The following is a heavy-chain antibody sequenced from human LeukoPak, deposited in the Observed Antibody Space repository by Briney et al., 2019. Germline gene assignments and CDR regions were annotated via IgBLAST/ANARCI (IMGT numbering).Heavy chain of an antibody. Sequence: SETLSLTCTVSGGSISSGGYYWSWIRQPPGKGLEWIGYIYHSGSTYYNPSLKSRVTISVDTSKNQFSLKLSSVTAADTAVYYCARGRDNDYWGQGTLVTVSS. CDR1: GGSISSGGYY. D-gene: IGHD3-9*01. J-gene: IGHJ4*02. CDR2: IYHSGST. V-gene: IGHV4-30-2*01. CDR3: ARGRDNDY.